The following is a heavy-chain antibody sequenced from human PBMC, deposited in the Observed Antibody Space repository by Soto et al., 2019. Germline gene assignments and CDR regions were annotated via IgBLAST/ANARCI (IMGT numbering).Heavy chain of an antibody. CDR1: GGSISSGDYY. CDR3: ARSYCSSTSCFVGWFDP. J-gene: IGHJ5*02. Sequence: SETLSLTCTVSGGSISSGDYYWSWIRQPPGKCLEWIGYIYYSGSTYYNPSLKSRVTISVDTSKNQFSLKLSSVTAADTAVYYCARSYCSSTSCFVGWFDPWGQGTLVTV. V-gene: IGHV4-30-4*01. CDR2: IYYSGST. D-gene: IGHD2-2*01.